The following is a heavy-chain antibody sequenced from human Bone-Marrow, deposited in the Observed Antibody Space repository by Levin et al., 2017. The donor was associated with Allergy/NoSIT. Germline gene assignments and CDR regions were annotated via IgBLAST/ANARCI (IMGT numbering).Heavy chain of an antibody. J-gene: IGHJ5*02. V-gene: IGHV3-20*01. CDR1: GFTFEDYG. Sequence: AGGSLRLSCEASGFTSGFTFEDYGMNWVRQSPGTGLEWIAGITWDGGSTGYADSVKGRFTISRDNAKNSLFLHMSNLRAEDTALYHCARADWGNYRPFDPWGQGTLVTVST. D-gene: IGHD3-16*02. CDR2: ITWDGGST. CDR3: ARADWGNYRPFDP.